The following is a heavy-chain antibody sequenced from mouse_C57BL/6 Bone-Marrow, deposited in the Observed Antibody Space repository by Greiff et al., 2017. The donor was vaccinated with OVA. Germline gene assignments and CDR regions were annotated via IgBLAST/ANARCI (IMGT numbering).Heavy chain of an antibody. D-gene: IGHD3-2*02. Sequence: EVQLQQSGPELVKPGASVKISCKASGYTFTDYYMNWVKQSHGKSLEWIGDINPNNGGTSYNQKFKGKATLTVDKSSSTAYMELRSLTSEDSAVYYCARAQVISHYAMDYWGQGTSVTVSS. J-gene: IGHJ4*01. CDR1: GYTFTDYY. CDR3: ARAQVISHYAMDY. CDR2: INPNNGGT. V-gene: IGHV1-26*01.